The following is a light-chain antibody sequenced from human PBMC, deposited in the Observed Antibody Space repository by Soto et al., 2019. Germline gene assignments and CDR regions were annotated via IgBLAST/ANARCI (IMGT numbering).Light chain of an antibody. Sequence: EIVLTQSPATLSLSPGERVTLSCRASQSVSSYLAWYQQKRGQAPRLLIYDASNRDTGIPARFSGSGSGTDFTLTISSLEPEDFAVYYCQQSSNWPRTFGQGTKVEIK. CDR2: DAS. J-gene: IGKJ1*01. CDR3: QQSSNWPRT. V-gene: IGKV3-11*01. CDR1: QSVSSY.